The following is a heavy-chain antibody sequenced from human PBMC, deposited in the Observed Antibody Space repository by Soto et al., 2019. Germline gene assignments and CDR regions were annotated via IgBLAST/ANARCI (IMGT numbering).Heavy chain of an antibody. D-gene: IGHD6-13*01. V-gene: IGHV3-23*01. CDR2: VSGSGATT. Sequence: HPGGSLRLSCAASGFTFDKFAMSWVRQAPGKGLEWVSAVSGSGATTYYADSVRGRFAISRDNSKNMVYLEINSLRAEDTAIYFCAKWGQTGTAAARARSEIWGQGTMVTVSS. CDR1: GFTFDKFA. J-gene: IGHJ3*02. CDR3: AKWGQTGTAAARARSEI.